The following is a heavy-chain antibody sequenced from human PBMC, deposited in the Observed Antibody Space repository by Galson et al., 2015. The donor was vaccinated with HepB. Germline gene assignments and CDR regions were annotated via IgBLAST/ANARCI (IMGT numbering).Heavy chain of an antibody. CDR1: GYTFTSYY. D-gene: IGHD2-21*02. V-gene: IGHV1-46*03. CDR3: ARDVVTTKVYYYYHGRDV. Sequence: SVKVSCKASGYTFTSYYMHWVRQAPGQGLEWMGIINPSGGSTSYAQKFQGRVTMTRDTSTSTVYMELSSLRSEDTAVYYCARDVVTTKVYYYYHGRDVWGQGTTVTVSS. CDR2: INPSGGST. J-gene: IGHJ6*02.